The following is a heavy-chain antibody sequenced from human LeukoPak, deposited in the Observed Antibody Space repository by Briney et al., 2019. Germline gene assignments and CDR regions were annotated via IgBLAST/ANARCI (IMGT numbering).Heavy chain of an antibody. V-gene: IGHV1-46*01. CDR3: ARGHYYDSSGSADY. Sequence: GASVKVSCKAFGYTFTSNYMHWVRQAPGQGPEWMGVISPSGGSTTYAQKFQGRVTLTRDMSTSTAYMELRSLRSDDTAVYYCARGHYYDSSGSADYWGQGTLVTVSS. D-gene: IGHD3-22*01. J-gene: IGHJ4*02. CDR1: GYTFTSNY. CDR2: ISPSGGST.